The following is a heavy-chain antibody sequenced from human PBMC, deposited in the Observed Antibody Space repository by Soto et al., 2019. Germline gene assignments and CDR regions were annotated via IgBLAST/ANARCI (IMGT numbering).Heavy chain of an antibody. CDR2: INSDGSST. V-gene: IGHV3-74*01. Sequence: LRLWSAAAGFTFGDHRVGWVRQGPGEGLVWVSHINSDGSSTNYADSVRGRFIISRDNAENTLYLQMNSLGAEDTAVYYCARDLSGPFDYWGQGTLVTVYS. CDR3: ARDLSGPFDY. J-gene: IGHJ4*02. CDR1: GFTFGDHR.